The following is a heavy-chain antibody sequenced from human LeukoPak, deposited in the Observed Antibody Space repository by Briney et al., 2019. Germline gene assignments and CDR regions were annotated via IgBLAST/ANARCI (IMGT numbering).Heavy chain of an antibody. CDR1: GGSITSNY. CDR3: ARHASGGTYPLDV. CDR2: SSTSGDT. Sequence: PSETLSLTCAVSGGSITSNYWSWVRQPPGKGLEWIAYSSTSGDTVYNPSLKSRFTISIDTSKSQFSLKLASVTAADTAVYYCARHASGGTYPLDVWGKGTTVTVSS. D-gene: IGHD1-26*01. J-gene: IGHJ6*04. V-gene: IGHV4-4*09.